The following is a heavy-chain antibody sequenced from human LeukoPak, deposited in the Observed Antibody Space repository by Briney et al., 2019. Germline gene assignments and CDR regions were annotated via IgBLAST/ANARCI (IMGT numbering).Heavy chain of an antibody. D-gene: IGHD6-19*01. CDR1: GGSFSGYY. J-gene: IGHJ5*02. CDR3: ARVLSSGWTGFDP. V-gene: IGHV4-34*01. CDR2: INHSGST. Sequence: SETLSLTCAVYGGSFSGYYWSWIRQPPGKGLEWIGEINHSGSTNYNPSLKSRVTISVDTSKNQFSLKLSSVTAADTAVYYCARVLSSGWTGFDPWGQGILVTVSS.